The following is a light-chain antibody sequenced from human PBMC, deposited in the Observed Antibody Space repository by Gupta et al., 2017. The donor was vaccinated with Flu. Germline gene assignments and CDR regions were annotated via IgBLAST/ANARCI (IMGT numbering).Light chain of an antibody. CDR3: CSFAGSYTSVYV. CDR1: SSDVGGYSY. V-gene: IGLV2-11*01. Sequence: TISGTETSSDVGGYSYVSGYQHHPGKAPKLMIYEVTKRPSGVPDRLSGSKSSNTASLTISGLQAEDEADYYCCSFAGSYTSVYVFGTGTKVTVL. J-gene: IGLJ1*01. CDR2: EVT.